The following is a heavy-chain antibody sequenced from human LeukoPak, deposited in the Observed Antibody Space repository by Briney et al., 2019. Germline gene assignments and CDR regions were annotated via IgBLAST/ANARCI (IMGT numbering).Heavy chain of an antibody. CDR3: ARDPHLRDSSPRYFDY. CDR2: ISYDGSNK. D-gene: IGHD6-13*01. J-gene: IGHJ4*02. V-gene: IGHV3-30-3*01. Sequence: PGGSLRLSCAASGFTFSSYAMHWVRRAPGKGLEWVAVISYDGSNKYYADSVKGRFTISRDNSKNTLYLQMNSLRAEDTAVYYCARDPHLRDSSPRYFDYWGQGALVTVSS. CDR1: GFTFSSYA.